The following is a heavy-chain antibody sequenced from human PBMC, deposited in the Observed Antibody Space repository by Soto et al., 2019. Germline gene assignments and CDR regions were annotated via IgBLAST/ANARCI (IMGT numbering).Heavy chain of an antibody. CDR1: GFTFSSYA. V-gene: IGHV3-23*01. Sequence: GGSLRLSCAASGFTFSSYAMSWVRQAPGKGLEWVSAISGSGGSTYYADSVKGRFTISRDNSKNTLYLQMNSLRAEDTAVYYCAKVGWNYGDYYYGMDVWGQGTTVTVSS. CDR3: AKVGWNYGDYYYGMDV. D-gene: IGHD1-7*01. J-gene: IGHJ6*02. CDR2: ISGSGGST.